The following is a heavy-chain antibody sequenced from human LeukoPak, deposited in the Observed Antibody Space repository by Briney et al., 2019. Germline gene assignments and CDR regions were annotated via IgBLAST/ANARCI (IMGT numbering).Heavy chain of an antibody. Sequence: GGSLRLSCAASGFTFSSYWVSWVRQAPGKGLEWVANIKQDGSEKYYVASVKGRFTISRDNAKNSLFLQMNSLRAEDTAVYYCWRDRSLYYWGQGTLVTVSS. CDR2: IKQDGSEK. V-gene: IGHV3-7*01. CDR1: GFTFSSYW. CDR3: WRDRSLYY. J-gene: IGHJ4*02.